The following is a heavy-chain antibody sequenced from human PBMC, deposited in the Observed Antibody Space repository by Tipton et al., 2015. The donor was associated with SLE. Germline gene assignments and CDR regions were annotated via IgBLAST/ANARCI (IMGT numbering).Heavy chain of an antibody. V-gene: IGHV4-39*07. CDR2: IYYSGST. D-gene: IGHD3-10*01. CDR1: GGSISSSSYY. Sequence: TLSLTCTVSGGSISSSSYYWGWIRQPPGKGLEWIGSIYYSGSTYYNPSLKSRVAISVDTSKNQFSLKLSSVTAADTAVYYCARGPTRGSGSNWFDPWGQGTLVTVSS. CDR3: ARGPTRGSGSNWFDP. J-gene: IGHJ5*02.